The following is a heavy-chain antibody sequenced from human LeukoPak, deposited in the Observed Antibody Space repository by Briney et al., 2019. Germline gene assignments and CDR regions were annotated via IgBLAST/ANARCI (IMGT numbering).Heavy chain of an antibody. CDR3: ARNPQSSQQLVSY. D-gene: IGHD6-13*01. J-gene: IGHJ4*02. CDR2: IYSDGST. CDR1: GFTVRNKY. Sequence: PGGSLRLSCAASGFTVRNKYMTRVRQVSGQGLEWGSIIYSDGSTHYADSVKGRFTISRDNSKNTLYLQMNSLRAEDTAVYYCARNPQSSQQLVSYWGQGTLVTVSS. V-gene: IGHV3-53*01.